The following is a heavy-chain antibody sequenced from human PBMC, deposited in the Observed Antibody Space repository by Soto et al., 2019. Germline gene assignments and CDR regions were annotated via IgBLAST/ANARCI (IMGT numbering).Heavy chain of an antibody. D-gene: IGHD6-6*01. CDR2: IYSGGST. J-gene: IGHJ6*03. Sequence: GGSPRLSCAASGFTVSSNYMSWVRQAPGKGLEWVSVIYSGGSTYYADSVKGRFTISRHNSKNTLYLQMNSLRAEDTAVYYCARDSSSSSYYYYYMDVWGKGTTVTVSS. V-gene: IGHV3-53*04. CDR1: GFTVSSNY. CDR3: ARDSSSSSYYYYYMDV.